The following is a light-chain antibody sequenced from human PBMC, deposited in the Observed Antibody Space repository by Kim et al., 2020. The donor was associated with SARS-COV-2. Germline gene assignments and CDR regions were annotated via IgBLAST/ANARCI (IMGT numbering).Light chain of an antibody. CDR3: QQYGSSPWT. V-gene: IGKV3-20*01. J-gene: IGKJ1*01. CDR2: GAS. Sequence: PGERATLSCRASQTVRSGYLDWYQQKPGQAPRLLIYGASSRATGIPDRFSGSGSGTDFTLTISRLEPEDFAVYYCQQYGSSPWTFGQGTKVDIK. CDR1: QTVRSGY.